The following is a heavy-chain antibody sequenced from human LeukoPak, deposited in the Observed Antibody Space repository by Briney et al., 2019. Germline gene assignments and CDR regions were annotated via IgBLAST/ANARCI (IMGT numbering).Heavy chain of an antibody. Sequence: GGSLRLSCAASGFTFSNYWMTWVRQAPGKGLECVANIKQDGSEKYYVDSVKGRFTISRDNAKNSLYLQMNNLRAEDTAVYYCARNVPDCYDSSGYLNWFDPWGQGTLVTVSS. CDR3: ARNVPDCYDSSGYLNWFDP. CDR1: GFTFSNYW. V-gene: IGHV3-7*01. D-gene: IGHD3-22*01. J-gene: IGHJ5*02. CDR2: IKQDGSEK.